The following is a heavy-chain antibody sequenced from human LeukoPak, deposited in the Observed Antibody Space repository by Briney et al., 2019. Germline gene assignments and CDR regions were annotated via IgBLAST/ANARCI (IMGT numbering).Heavy chain of an antibody. CDR3: ATYIIGPTIDY. D-gene: IGHD3-10*01. Sequence: GGSLRLSCAASGFTFSSYGMSWVRQAPGKGLEWVSAISGSGGSTYYADSVKGRFTISRDNAKDSVGLQMNSLRADDTAIYYCATYIIGPTIDYWGQGTLVTVSA. CDR1: GFTFSSYG. CDR2: ISGSGGST. V-gene: IGHV3-23*01. J-gene: IGHJ4*02.